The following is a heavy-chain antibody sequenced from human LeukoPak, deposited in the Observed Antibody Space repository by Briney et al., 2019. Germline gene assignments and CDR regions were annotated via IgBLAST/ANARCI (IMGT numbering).Heavy chain of an antibody. CDR1: GYSFTSYL. CDR2: IYPDDSHT. V-gene: IGHV5-51*01. Sequence: GESLKICCKGSGYSFTSYLIGWVRQMPGKGLEWMGFIYPDDSHTRYSPSFEGQVTISADKSINTAYLQWSRLRASDTAMYYCARHRTTGYSVSAFDMWGQGTLVTVSS. D-gene: IGHD5/OR15-5a*01. J-gene: IGHJ3*02. CDR3: ARHRTTGYSVSAFDM.